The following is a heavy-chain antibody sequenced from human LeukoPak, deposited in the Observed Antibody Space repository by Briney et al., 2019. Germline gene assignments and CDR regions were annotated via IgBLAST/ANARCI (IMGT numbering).Heavy chain of an antibody. D-gene: IGHD2-21*01. Sequence: GGSLRLSCAASGFTFSGSAMHWVRQASGEGLEWVGRIRSKANSYATAYAASVKGRFTISRDDSKNTAYLQMNSLKTEDTAVYYCTRRLVIVNAFDIWGQGTMVTVSS. CDR2: IRSKANSYAT. J-gene: IGHJ3*02. V-gene: IGHV3-73*01. CDR1: GFTFSGSA. CDR3: TRRLVIVNAFDI.